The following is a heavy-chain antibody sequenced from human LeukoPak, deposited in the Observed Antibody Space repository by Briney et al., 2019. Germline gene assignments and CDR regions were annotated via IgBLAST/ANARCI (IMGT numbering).Heavy chain of an antibody. Sequence: ASVKVSCKASGFTFTSSAMQWVRQARGQRLEWIGWIVVGSGNTNYAQKFQERVTITRDMSTSTAYMELSSLRSEDTAVYYCAADQTFRDAFDIWGQGTMVTVSS. V-gene: IGHV1-58*02. J-gene: IGHJ3*02. CDR2: IVVGSGNT. D-gene: IGHD3-16*01. CDR3: AADQTFRDAFDI. CDR1: GFTFTSSA.